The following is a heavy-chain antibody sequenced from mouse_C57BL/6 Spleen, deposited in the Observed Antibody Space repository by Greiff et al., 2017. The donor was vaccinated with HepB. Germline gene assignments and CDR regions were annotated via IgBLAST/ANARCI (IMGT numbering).Heavy chain of an antibody. CDR1: GFTFSDYY. CDR2: INYDGSST. J-gene: IGHJ2*01. Sequence: EVKVEESEGGLVQPGSSMKLSCTASGFTFSDYYMAWVRQVPEKGLEWVANINYDGSSTYYLDSLKSRFIISRDNAKNILYLQMSSLKSEDTATYYCARVMDGYYDYWGQGTTLTVSS. D-gene: IGHD2-3*01. V-gene: IGHV5-16*01. CDR3: ARVMDGYYDY.